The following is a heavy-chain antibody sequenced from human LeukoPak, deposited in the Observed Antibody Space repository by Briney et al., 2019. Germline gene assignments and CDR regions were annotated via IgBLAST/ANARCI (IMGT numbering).Heavy chain of an antibody. CDR3: VKDYDILTGYFDY. CDR2: ISSNGGST. Sequence: GGSLRLSCSASGFTFSSYAMHWVRQAPGKGLEYVSAISSNGGSTYYADSVKGKFTISRDNSKNTLYLQMSSLRAEDTAVYYCVKDYDILTGYFDYWGQGTLVTVSS. J-gene: IGHJ4*02. V-gene: IGHV3-64D*06. D-gene: IGHD3-9*01. CDR1: GFTFSSYA.